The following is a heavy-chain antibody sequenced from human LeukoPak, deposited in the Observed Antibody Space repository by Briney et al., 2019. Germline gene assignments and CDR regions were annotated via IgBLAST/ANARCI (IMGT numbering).Heavy chain of an antibody. CDR3: ARGEVRGVIPDVCRY. J-gene: IGHJ4*02. CDR2: VSHSGET. V-gene: IGHV4-34*01. D-gene: IGHD3-10*01. Sequence: SETLSLTCAVYGGSFSGYYWSWIRQPPGKGLEWIGEVSHSGETHYNPSLKSRVTISVDTSKNQFSLKLTSVTAADAAVYYCARGEVRGVIPDVCRYGGQGALVTVSS. CDR1: GGSFSGYY.